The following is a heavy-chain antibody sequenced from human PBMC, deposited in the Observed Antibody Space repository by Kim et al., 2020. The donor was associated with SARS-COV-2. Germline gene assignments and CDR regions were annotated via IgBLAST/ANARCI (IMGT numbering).Heavy chain of an antibody. V-gene: IGHV3-11*01. Sequence: GGSLRLSCAASGFTFSDYYMSWIRQAPGKGLEWVSYISSSGSTIYYADSVKGRFTISRDNAKNSLYLQMNSLRAEDTAVYYCARAISYGGSYRSAHPNSDYWGQGTLFTVSS. CDR2: ISSSGSTI. J-gene: IGHJ4*02. CDR3: ARAISYGGSYRSAHPNSDY. CDR1: GFTFSDYY. D-gene: IGHD1-26*01.